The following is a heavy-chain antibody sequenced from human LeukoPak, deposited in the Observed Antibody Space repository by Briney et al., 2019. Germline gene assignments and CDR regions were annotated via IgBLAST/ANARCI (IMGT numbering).Heavy chain of an antibody. D-gene: IGHD3-22*01. Sequence: SVEVSCKASGGTFISYAISWVRQAPGQGLEWMGGIIPIFGTANYAQKFQGRVTITTDESTSTAYMELSSLRSEDTAVYYCATFNYYDSSGPRKYAFDIWGQGTMVTVSS. CDR1: GGTFISYA. V-gene: IGHV1-69*05. CDR2: IIPIFGTA. CDR3: ATFNYYDSSGPRKYAFDI. J-gene: IGHJ3*02.